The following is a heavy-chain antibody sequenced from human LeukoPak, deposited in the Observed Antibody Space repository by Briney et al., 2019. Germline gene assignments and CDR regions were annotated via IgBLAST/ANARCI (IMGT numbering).Heavy chain of an antibody. D-gene: IGHD5-12*01. Sequence: SETLSLTCTVSGGSIGSHYWTWIRQPAGKGLEWIGRISTSGDTNYNPSLKSRVTMSVDTSKNQFSLKLSSVTAADTAVYYCASDRGYAAYWGQGTLVTVSS. CDR2: ISTSGDT. V-gene: IGHV4-4*07. J-gene: IGHJ4*02. CDR1: GGSIGSHY. CDR3: ASDRGYAAY.